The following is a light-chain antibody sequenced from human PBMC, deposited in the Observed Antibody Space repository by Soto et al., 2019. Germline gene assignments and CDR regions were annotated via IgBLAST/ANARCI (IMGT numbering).Light chain of an antibody. V-gene: IGKV3-20*01. CDR1: QSVSRSY. J-gene: IGKJ2*01. CDR2: GAS. CDR3: QQYGSSPGYT. Sequence: EIVLTQSPGTLSLSPGERATLLCRARQSVSRSYLAWYQQKPGQAPRLLIYGASSRATGIPDRFSGSGSGTDFTLTISRLEPEDFAVYYCQQYGSSPGYTFGQGTKLEIK.